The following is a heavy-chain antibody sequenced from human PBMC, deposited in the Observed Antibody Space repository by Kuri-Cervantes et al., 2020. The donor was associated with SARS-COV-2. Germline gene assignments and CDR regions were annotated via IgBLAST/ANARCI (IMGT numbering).Heavy chain of an antibody. J-gene: IGHJ6*02. CDR3: ARYPLAVAGNDYYGMDV. V-gene: IGHV1-69*02. D-gene: IGHD6-19*01. CDR2: IIPILGIA. Sequence: AVQVSCKASGGSFSSYTISWVGQTAGGGLEWMGRIIPILGIANYAQKFQGRVTITAYKSTSKDYLELSSLRSDDTAVYYCARYPLAVAGNDYYGMDVWGQGTTVTVSS. CDR1: GGSFSSYT.